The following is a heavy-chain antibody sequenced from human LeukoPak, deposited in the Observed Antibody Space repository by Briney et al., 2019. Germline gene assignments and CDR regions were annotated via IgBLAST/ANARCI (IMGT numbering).Heavy chain of an antibody. CDR3: ARGYDFWSGHDAFDI. CDR2: IIPILGIA. CDR1: GGTLSSYA. V-gene: IGHV1-69*04. D-gene: IGHD3-3*01. J-gene: IGHJ3*02. Sequence: SVKVSCKASGGTLSSYAISWVRQAPGQGLEWMGRIIPILGIANYAQKFQGRVTITADKSTSTAYMELSSLRSEDTAVYYCARGYDFWSGHDAFDIWGQGTMVTVSS.